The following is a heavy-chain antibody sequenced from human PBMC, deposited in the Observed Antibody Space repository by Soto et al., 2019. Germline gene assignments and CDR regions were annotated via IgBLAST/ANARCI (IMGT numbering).Heavy chain of an antibody. D-gene: IGHD4-17*01. J-gene: IGHJ6*02. CDR2: IYYSGST. Sequence: PSETLSLTCTVSGGSISSGDYYWSWIRQPPGKGLEWIGYIYYSGSTYYNPSLKSRVTISVDTSKNQFSLKLSSVTAADTAVYYCATKMTTVVPASWGYYGMYVWGQGTTVTVSS. CDR3: ATKMTTVVPASWGYYGMYV. CDR1: GGSISSGDYY. V-gene: IGHV4-30-4*01.